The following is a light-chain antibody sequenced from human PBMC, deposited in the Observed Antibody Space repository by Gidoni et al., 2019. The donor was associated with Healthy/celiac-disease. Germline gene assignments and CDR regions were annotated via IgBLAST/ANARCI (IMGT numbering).Light chain of an antibody. CDR1: QDISNY. V-gene: IGKV1-33*01. CDR3: QQYDNLFSMYT. J-gene: IGKJ2*01. Sequence: DIQMTQSPSSLSASVGDRVTITCQASQDISNYLNWYQQKPGKAPKLLIYDASNLETGVPSRFSGSGSGTDFTFTISSLQPEDIATYYCQQYDNLFSMYTFXQXTKLEIK. CDR2: DAS.